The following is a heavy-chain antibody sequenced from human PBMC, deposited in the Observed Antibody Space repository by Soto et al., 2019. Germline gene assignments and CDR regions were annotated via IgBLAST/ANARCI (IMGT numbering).Heavy chain of an antibody. D-gene: IGHD6-19*01. Sequence: QGQLQESGPGLVKPSQTLSLTCTVSGGSISSGGYYWSWTRQPPGKGLEWLGYIYYIGSTYYNPSLKSRVTISVDTSKNQFSLKLSSVTAADTAVYYCAREILSERGTEAGSVADVWGQGTTVTVSS. CDR3: AREILSERGTEAGSVADV. J-gene: IGHJ6*02. CDR2: IYYIGST. CDR1: GGSISSGGYY. V-gene: IGHV4-31*03.